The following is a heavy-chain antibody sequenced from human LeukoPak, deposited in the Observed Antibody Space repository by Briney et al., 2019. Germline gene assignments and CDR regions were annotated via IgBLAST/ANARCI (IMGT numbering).Heavy chain of an antibody. D-gene: IGHD4-17*01. Sequence: AGGSLRLSCAASGFTFSSYAMSWVRQAPGKGLEWVSAISGSGFTYYADSVKGRFTISRDNSKNTLYLQMNSLRAEDTAVYYCARDLDYGDYYRAFDIWGQGTMVTVSS. CDR3: ARDLDYGDYYRAFDI. CDR2: ISGSGFT. CDR1: GFTFSSYA. J-gene: IGHJ3*02. V-gene: IGHV3-23*01.